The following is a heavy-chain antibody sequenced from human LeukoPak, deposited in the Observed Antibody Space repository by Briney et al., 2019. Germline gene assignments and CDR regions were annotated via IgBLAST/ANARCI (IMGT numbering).Heavy chain of an antibody. J-gene: IGHJ6*02. CDR3: ARDGRSLTYYYYYGMDV. CDR1: GFTFSSYA. Sequence: GALRLSCAASGFTFSSYAMHWVRQAPGKGLEWVAVISYDGSNKYYADSVKGRFTISRDNSKNTLYLQMNSLRAEDTAVYYCARDGRSLTYYYYYGMDVWGQGTTVTVSS. D-gene: IGHD3-9*01. CDR2: ISYDGSNK. V-gene: IGHV3-30-3*01.